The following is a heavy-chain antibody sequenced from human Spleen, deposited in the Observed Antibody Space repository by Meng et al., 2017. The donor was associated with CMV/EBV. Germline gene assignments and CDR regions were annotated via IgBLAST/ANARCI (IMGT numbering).Heavy chain of an antibody. CDR2: INRRGDTI. D-gene: IGHD1-1*01. CDR1: GLTFSDHY. Sequence: LRLSCEGSGLTFSDHYMSWIRQAPGRGLEWVSSINRRGDTIHYADSVKGRFTVSRDNAKSSLHLQMNSLKAEDTAVYYCAREMEGTNAWGQGTLVTVSS. J-gene: IGHJ5*02. V-gene: IGHV3-11*04. CDR3: AREMEGTNA.